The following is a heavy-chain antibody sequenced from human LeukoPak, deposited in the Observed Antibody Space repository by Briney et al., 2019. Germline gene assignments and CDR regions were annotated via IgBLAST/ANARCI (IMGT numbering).Heavy chain of an antibody. CDR3: ARRGGNIVVVPAAMDY. Sequence: PGGSLRLACAASGFIFSSFEMNWVRQAPGKGLEWISYISSMSYPTYYADSVKGRFTISRDNAKNSLYLQMNSLRAEDTAVYYCARRGGNIVVVPAAMDYWGHGTLVTVSS. CDR1: GFIFSSFE. D-gene: IGHD2-2*01. J-gene: IGHJ4*01. CDR2: ISSMSYPT. V-gene: IGHV3-48*03.